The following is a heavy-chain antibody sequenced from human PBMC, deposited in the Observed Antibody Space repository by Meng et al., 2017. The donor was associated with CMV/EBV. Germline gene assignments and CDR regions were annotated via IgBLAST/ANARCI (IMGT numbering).Heavy chain of an antibody. CDR3: VKEGGVAAAGKGWFDH. D-gene: IGHD6-13*01. Sequence: GESLKISCAASGFIFSRYGMHWVRQAPGKGLEWLTFIRFDGSAEYYVDSVKGRFSISRDNLKNTLYLQMNSLRPEDTAVYYCVKEGGVAAAGKGWFDHWGQGALVTGSS. CDR2: IRFDGSAE. J-gene: IGHJ5*02. V-gene: IGHV3-30*02. CDR1: GFIFSRYG.